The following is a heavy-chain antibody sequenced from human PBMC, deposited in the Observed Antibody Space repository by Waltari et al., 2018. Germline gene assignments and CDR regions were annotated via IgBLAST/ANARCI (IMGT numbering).Heavy chain of an antibody. D-gene: IGHD1-20*01. J-gene: IGHJ5*02. V-gene: IGHV4-59*08. CDR3: GRQCGSYPYNFNP. Sequence: QVQLQESGPGLVKPSETLSLTCAVSGGSMTVYYWSWIRQAPGEGLEWIGHIYGASGSPTYSPSLKSRVTMSTDTSKNQFSLKLTSVTAADTAVYYCGRQCGSYPYNFNPWGPGILVTVSS. CDR2: IYGASGSP. CDR1: GGSMTVYY.